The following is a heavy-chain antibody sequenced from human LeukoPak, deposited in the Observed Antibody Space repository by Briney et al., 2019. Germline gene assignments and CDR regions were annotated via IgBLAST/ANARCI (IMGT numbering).Heavy chain of an antibody. CDR2: INPSGGST. Sequence: ASVKVSCKASGYTFTCYYMHCVRQAPGQGLEWMGIINPSGGSTSYAQKFQGRVTMTRDTSTSTVYMELSSLRSEDTAVYYCARSEARSGGWFDPWGQGTLVTVSS. D-gene: IGHD6-25*01. V-gene: IGHV1-46*01. CDR1: GYTFTCYY. CDR3: ARSEARSGGWFDP. J-gene: IGHJ5*02.